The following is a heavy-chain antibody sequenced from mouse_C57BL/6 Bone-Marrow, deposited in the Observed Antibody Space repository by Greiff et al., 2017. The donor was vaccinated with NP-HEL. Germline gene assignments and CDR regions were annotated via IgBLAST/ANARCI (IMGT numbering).Heavy chain of an antibody. CDR3: TNYDYDVPFAY. V-gene: IGHV14-4*01. D-gene: IGHD2-4*01. CDR2: IDPENGDT. CDR1: GFNIKDDY. J-gene: IGHJ3*01. Sequence: VQLQQSGAELVRPGASVQLSCTASGFNIKDDYMHWVKQRPEQGLEWIGWIDPENGDTEYASKFQGKATITADTSSNTAYLQLGSLTSEDTAVYYCTNYDYDVPFAYWGQGTLVTVSA.